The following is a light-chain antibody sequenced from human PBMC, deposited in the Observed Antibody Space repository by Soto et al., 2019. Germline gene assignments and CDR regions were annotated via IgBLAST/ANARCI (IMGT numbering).Light chain of an antibody. CDR1: SSNIGAGYD. V-gene: IGLV1-40*01. CDR3: QSYAV. Sequence: QSVLTQPPSVSGAPGQRVTISCTGSSSNIGAGYDVHWYQQLPGTAPKLLIYGNSNRPSGVPDRFSGSKSGTSASLAITGLQAEDEADYYCQSYAVSGGGTKLTVL. J-gene: IGLJ2*01. CDR2: GNS.